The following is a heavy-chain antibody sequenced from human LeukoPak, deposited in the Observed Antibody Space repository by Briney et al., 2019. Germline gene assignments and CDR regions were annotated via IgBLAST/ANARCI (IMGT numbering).Heavy chain of an antibody. Sequence: GGSLRLSCAASGFTFSSYAMSWVRQAPGKGLEWVSTISGSGGSTYYADSVKGRFTISRDNSKNTLYLQMNSLRAEDTAVYYCATTDYYGSGNFVGWGQGTLVTVSS. J-gene: IGHJ4*02. CDR2: ISGSGGST. D-gene: IGHD3-10*01. CDR3: ATTDYYGSGNFVG. V-gene: IGHV3-23*01. CDR1: GFTFSSYA.